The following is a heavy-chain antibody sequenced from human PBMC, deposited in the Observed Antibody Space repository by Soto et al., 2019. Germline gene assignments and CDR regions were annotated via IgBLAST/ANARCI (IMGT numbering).Heavy chain of an antibody. CDR2: IYWDDDK. D-gene: IGHD3-10*01. J-gene: IGHJ4*02. CDR1: GFSLNTNGVG. Sequence: QITLKESGPTLVKPTQTLTLTCTFSGFSLNTNGVGVGWIRQPPGKALEWLALIYWDDDKRYSPSLNSRLTITKDPSNNPVVLTMANMDPVDTATYYWARALYYSTSFDYWGQGTLVTVSS. CDR3: ARALYYSTSFDY. V-gene: IGHV2-5*02.